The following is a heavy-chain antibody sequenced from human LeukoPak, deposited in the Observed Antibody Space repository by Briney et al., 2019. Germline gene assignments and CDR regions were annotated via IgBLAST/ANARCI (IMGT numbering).Heavy chain of an antibody. CDR2: ISGSGGTT. Sequence: GGSLRLSCAASRFTFMNYGMSWVRQAPGKGLEWVSAISGSGGTTYYADYVKGRFTISRDNSQNTLYLQMNSLRAEDTAVYYCAKDKSPNMVRGVIAFDYWGQGTLVTVSS. D-gene: IGHD3-10*01. CDR3: AKDKSPNMVRGVIAFDY. V-gene: IGHV3-23*01. J-gene: IGHJ4*02. CDR1: RFTFMNYG.